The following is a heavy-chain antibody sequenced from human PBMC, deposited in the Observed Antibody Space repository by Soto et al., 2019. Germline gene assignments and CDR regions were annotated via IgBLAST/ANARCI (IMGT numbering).Heavy chain of an antibody. J-gene: IGHJ4*02. V-gene: IGHV4-30-2*01. CDR2: IYHSGST. CDR1: GGSISSGGYS. CDR3: ARGKQQLALDY. D-gene: IGHD6-13*01. Sequence: SETLSLTCAVSGGSISSGGYSWSWIRQPPGKGLEWIGYIYHSGSTYYNPSLKSRVTISVDRSKNQFSLKLSSVTAADTAVYYCARGKQQLALDYWGQGTLVTVSS.